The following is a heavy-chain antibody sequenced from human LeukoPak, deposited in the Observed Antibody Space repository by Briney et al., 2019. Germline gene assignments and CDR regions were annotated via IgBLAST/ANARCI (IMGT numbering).Heavy chain of an antibody. Sequence: SETLFLTCTVSGGSISSYYWSWIRQPAGKGLEWIGHIYTTGITNYNPTLKSPVTMSLDTSKNQFSLKLSAVTAADTAVYYCATQGGAAAGCYYYYYYMDVWGKGTTVTVSS. CDR1: GGSISSYY. J-gene: IGHJ6*03. CDR2: IYTTGIT. CDR3: ATQGGAAAGCYYYYYYMDV. V-gene: IGHV4-4*07. D-gene: IGHD6-13*01.